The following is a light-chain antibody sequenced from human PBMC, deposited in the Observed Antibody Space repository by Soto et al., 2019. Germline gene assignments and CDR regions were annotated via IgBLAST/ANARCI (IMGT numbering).Light chain of an antibody. CDR2: DVS. J-gene: IGLJ3*02. V-gene: IGLV2-11*01. CDR3: CSSAGSSFWV. Sequence: QSALTQPRSVSGSPGQSVTISCTGTSSDVGGYNYVSWYQQHPGKAPKLMIYDVSKRPSGVPDRFSGSKSGNTASLTISGLQGEDEADYYCCSSAGSSFWVFGGGTKVTVL. CDR1: SSDVGGYNY.